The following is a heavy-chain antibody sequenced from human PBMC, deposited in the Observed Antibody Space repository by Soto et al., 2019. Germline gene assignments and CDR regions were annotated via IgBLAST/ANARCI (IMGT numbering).Heavy chain of an antibody. CDR2: IWYDGSNK. V-gene: IGHV3-33*01. Sequence: QVQLVESGAGVVQPGRSLRLSCAASGFTFSSYGMHWVRQAPRKRLEWVAVIWYDGSNKYYADSVKGRFTISRDNSKNTLYLQMNSLRAEDTAVYYCAREPPYPSYCSSTSCYGDYFDYWGQGTLVTVSS. CDR3: AREPPYPSYCSSTSCYGDYFDY. D-gene: IGHD2-2*01. CDR1: GFTFSSYG. J-gene: IGHJ4*02.